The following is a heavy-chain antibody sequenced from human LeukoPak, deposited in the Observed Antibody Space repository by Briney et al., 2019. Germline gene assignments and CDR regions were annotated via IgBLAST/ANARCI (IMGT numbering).Heavy chain of an antibody. CDR1: GFTLSSNY. Sequence: GSLRLSCAASGFTLSSNYMSWIRQPPGKGLEWIGEINHSGSINQNPSLKSRLTISVDTSKNQFSLKLTSVTAADTAVYYCARESGADDYWAQGTLVTVSS. CDR3: ARESGADDY. V-gene: IGHV4-34*01. CDR2: INHSGSI. J-gene: IGHJ4*02.